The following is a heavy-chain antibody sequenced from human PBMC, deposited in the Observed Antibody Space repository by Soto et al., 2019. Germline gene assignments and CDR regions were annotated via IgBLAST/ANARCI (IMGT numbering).Heavy chain of an antibody. CDR3: AKWGLYCSGGSCPGADY. V-gene: IGHV3-30*18. CDR2: ISYDGSNK. D-gene: IGHD2-15*01. J-gene: IGHJ4*02. Sequence: XGSLRLSCAASGFTFSSYGMHWVRQAPGKGLEWVAVISYDGSNKYYADSVKGRFTISRDNSKNTLYLQMNSLRAEDTAVYYCAKWGLYCSGGSCPGADYWGQGTLVTVSS. CDR1: GFTFSSYG.